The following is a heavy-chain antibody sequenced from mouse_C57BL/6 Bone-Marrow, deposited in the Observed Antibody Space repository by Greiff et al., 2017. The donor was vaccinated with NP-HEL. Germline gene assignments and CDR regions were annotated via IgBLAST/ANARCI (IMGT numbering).Heavy chain of an antibody. V-gene: IGHV14-4*01. D-gene: IGHD2-4*01. Sequence: VQLQQSGAELVRPGASVKLSCTASGFNIKDDYMHWVKQRPEQGLEWIGWIDPENGDTEYASKFQGKATITADTSSNTAYLQLSSLTSEDTAVYYCTTYYDYPSYAMDYWGQGTSVTVSS. CDR1: GFNIKDDY. CDR3: TTYYDYPSYAMDY. CDR2: IDPENGDT. J-gene: IGHJ4*01.